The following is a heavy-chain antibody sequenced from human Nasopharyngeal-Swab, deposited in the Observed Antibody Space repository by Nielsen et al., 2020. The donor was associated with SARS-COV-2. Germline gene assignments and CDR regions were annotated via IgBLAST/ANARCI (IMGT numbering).Heavy chain of an antibody. J-gene: IGHJ3*02. CDR2: ISWNSGSI. Sequence: GGSLRLSCAASGFTFDDYAMHWVRHAPGKGLEWVSGISWNSGSIGYADSVKGRFTISRDNAKNSLYLQMNSLRAEDTALYYCAKEAPPYPRGAFDIWGQGTMVTVSS. CDR1: GFTFDDYA. V-gene: IGHV3-9*01. CDR3: AKEAPPYPRGAFDI.